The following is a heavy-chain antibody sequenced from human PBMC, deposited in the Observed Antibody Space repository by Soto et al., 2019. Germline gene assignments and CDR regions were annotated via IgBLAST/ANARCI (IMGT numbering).Heavy chain of an antibody. D-gene: IGHD3-16*01. CDR1: GFTFDQYT. Sequence: EVQLVESGGGLVQPGRSLRLACAASGFTFDQYTMHWVRQAPGKGLEWVSSITWHSGTIGYADSVKGRFTISRDNAKNSLYLQMNSPRGEDTALYYCAKEMITFGDFNYYYMDVWGNGTTVTVSS. J-gene: IGHJ6*03. CDR3: AKEMITFGDFNYYYMDV. V-gene: IGHV3-9*01. CDR2: ITWHSGTI.